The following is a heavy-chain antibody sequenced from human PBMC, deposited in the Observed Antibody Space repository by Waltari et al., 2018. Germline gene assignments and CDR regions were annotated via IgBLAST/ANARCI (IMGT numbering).Heavy chain of an antibody. D-gene: IGHD3-3*01. J-gene: IGHJ4*02. Sequence: QVDLQQAGPGLVRPSETLSLTCSVSGGFISSHDWSWIRQSPGKGLEWIGFIYYGGDKKSNPSFKSRVTISVDTSKSQVSLVLTSVTAADTAVYFCAGTTWRFGNNIDSWGQGTLVTVSS. CDR3: AGTTWRFGNNIDS. CDR2: IYYGGDK. CDR1: GGFISSHD. V-gene: IGHV4-59*11.